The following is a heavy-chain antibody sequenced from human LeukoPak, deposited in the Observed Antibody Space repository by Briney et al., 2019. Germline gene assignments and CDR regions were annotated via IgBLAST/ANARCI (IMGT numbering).Heavy chain of an antibody. J-gene: IGHJ4*02. Sequence: SETLSLTCTVSGGSINSGSYYWSWIRQPAGKGLEWIGRIYTSGNTNYNPSLKSRVTISVDTSKNQFSLKLSSVTAADTAVYYCVADNNWNYVVDYWGQGTLVTVSS. CDR3: VADNNWNYVVDY. CDR2: IYTSGNT. D-gene: IGHD1-7*01. CDR1: GGSINSGSYY. V-gene: IGHV4-61*02.